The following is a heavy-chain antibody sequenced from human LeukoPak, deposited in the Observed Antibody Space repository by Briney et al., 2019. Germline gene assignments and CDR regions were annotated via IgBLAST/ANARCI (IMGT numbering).Heavy chain of an antibody. CDR2: IYSGGST. CDR3: ARKTDHQTGGDY. V-gene: IGHV3-66*01. CDR1: GFSVSRNY. Sequence: GGSLRLSCAASGFSVSRNYMTWVRRAPGEGLEWVSLIYSGGSTSYADSVKGRFTISRDNSKNTLYLQMNSLRAEDTAVYYCARKTDHQTGGDYWGQGTLVTVSS. J-gene: IGHJ4*02. D-gene: IGHD1-1*01.